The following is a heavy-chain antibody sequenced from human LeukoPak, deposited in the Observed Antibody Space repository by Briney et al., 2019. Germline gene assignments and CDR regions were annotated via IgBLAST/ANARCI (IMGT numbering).Heavy chain of an antibody. Sequence: SETLSLTCTVSGDSINSHTYYWAWIRQPPGKGLEWIGSVYYSGSTDYNPSLLSRVTISIDTSMNQFSLKLSSVTAADTAVYYCARDLQWFGDVYYFDHWGQGSQVTVSS. D-gene: IGHD3-10*01. V-gene: IGHV4-39*07. CDR3: ARDLQWFGDVYYFDH. J-gene: IGHJ4*02. CDR2: VYYSGST. CDR1: GDSINSHTYY.